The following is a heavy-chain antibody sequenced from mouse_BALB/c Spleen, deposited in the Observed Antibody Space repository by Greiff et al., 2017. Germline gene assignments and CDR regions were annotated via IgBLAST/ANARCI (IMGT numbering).Heavy chain of an antibody. CDR3: ARDEAARATRYAMDY. J-gene: IGHJ4*01. CDR2: IWAGGST. CDR1: GFSLTSYG. Sequence: QVQLKESGPGLVAPSQSLSITCTVSGFSLTSYGVHWVRQPPGKGLEWLGVIWAGGSTNYNSALMSRLSISKDNSKSQVFLKMNSLQTDDTAMYYCARDEAARATRYAMDYWGQGTSVTVSS. D-gene: IGHD3-1*01. V-gene: IGHV2-9*02.